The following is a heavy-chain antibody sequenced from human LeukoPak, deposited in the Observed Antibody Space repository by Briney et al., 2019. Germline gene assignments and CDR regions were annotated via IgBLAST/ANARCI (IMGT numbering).Heavy chain of an antibody. CDR2: MNPNSGNT. D-gene: IGHD4-17*01. CDR3: ASRGPTTVTPSDYYYYGMDV. Sequence: ASVKVSCQASGYTFTSYDINWVRQATGQGLAWMGWMNPNSGNTGYAQKFQGRVTMTRNTSISTAYMELSSLRSEDTAVYYCASRGPTTVTPSDYYYYGMDVWGQGTTVTVSS. CDR1: GYTFTSYD. J-gene: IGHJ6*02. V-gene: IGHV1-8*01.